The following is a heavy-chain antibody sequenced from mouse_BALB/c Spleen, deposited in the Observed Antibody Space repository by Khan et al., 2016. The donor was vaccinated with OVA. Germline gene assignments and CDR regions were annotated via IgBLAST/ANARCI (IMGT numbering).Heavy chain of an antibody. Sequence: VQLLQSGAELVKPGASVKLSCTASGFNIKDNYMHWVKQRPEQGLEWIGRIDPANGNTEYDPKFQGKATITADTSSNTAYLQLSSLTSEVTAVLYGARWRRGYWGEGATRTVSS. CDR3: ARWRRGY. CDR2: IDPANGNT. J-gene: IGHJ2*01. CDR1: GFNIKDNY. V-gene: IGHV14-3*02.